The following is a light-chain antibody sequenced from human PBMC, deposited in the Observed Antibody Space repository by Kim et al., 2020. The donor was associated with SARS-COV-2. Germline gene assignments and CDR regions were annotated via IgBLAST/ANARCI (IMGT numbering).Light chain of an antibody. CDR1: RSVNSL. Sequence: FSPGERPPLSVRASRSVNSLLAWYQQKPGQAPRLLIDEASNRATGIPARLSGSGSGTDFTLTISSLEPEDFAVYYCQQRFSWPLTFGQGTRLEIK. CDR3: QQRFSWPLT. CDR2: EAS. J-gene: IGKJ5*01. V-gene: IGKV3-11*01.